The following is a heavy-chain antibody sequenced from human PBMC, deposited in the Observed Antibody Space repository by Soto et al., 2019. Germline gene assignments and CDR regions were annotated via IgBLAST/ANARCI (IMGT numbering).Heavy chain of an antibody. D-gene: IGHD2-21*02. CDR1: GFTFSSYA. V-gene: IGHV3-23*01. Sequence: PGGSLRLSCAASGFTFSSYAMSWVRQTPGMGLEWVSAIGGSGGTTYYADSVKGRFTISRDNSKNTLYLQMNSLRAEDTAVYYCAKNCGGDCYTNFDSWGQGTMVTVS. CDR2: IGGSGGTT. J-gene: IGHJ4*02. CDR3: AKNCGGDCYTNFDS.